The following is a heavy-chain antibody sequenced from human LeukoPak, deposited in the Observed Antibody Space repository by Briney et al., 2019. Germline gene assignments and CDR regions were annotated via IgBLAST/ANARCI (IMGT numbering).Heavy chain of an antibody. J-gene: IGHJ6*02. CDR3: ARAPALLPFIDIDYNYGMDV. CDR1: GGSISSGGYS. V-gene: IGHV4-30-2*01. Sequence: SETLSLTCAVSGGSISSGGYSWSWIRQPPGKGLEWIGYIYHSGSTYYNPSLKSRVTISVDTSKNQFSLKLSSVTAADTAVYYCARAPALLPFIDIDYNYGMDVWGQGTTVTVSS. D-gene: IGHD3-16*02. CDR2: IYHSGST.